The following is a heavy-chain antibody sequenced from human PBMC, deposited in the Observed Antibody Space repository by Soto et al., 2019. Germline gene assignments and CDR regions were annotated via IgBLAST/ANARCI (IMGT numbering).Heavy chain of an antibody. CDR1: GLTFSSYA. CDR2: IGGRGGST. CDR3: AKPQPVYSSSALYCYYGMDV. J-gene: IGHJ6*02. Sequence: GGSRRLSGAASGLTFSSYAMTWVRKAQGKGLEGVSVIGGRGGSTYYADSLKGRFTISRDNSKNTLYLQMNSLRAEDTAVYYCAKPQPVYSSSALYCYYGMDVWSQVTTVTVS. V-gene: IGHV3-23*01. D-gene: IGHD6-6*01.